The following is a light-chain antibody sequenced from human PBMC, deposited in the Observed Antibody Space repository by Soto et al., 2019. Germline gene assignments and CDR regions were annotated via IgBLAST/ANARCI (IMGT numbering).Light chain of an antibody. CDR3: YSYTYSSLV. J-gene: IGLJ2*01. Sequence: QSALTQPASVSGSLGQSITISCTGTASDIGDNNYVSWYQHHPGKAPKLIIFEVRFRPSGVSSRFSGSKSGDTASLTISGLQAEGEADYYCYSYTYSSLVFGGGTKLTVL. V-gene: IGLV2-14*01. CDR1: ASDIGDNNY. CDR2: EVR.